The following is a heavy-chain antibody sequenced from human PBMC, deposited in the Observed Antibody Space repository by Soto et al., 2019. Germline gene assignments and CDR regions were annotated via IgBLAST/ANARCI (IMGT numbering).Heavy chain of an antibody. Sequence: QVQLVQSGAEVKNPGSSVRVSCKASGGTFSNYAISWVRQAPGQGLEWMGGIIPPLGTTNYAQKFQGRVTITADESTGTAYMERSSLRSEGPAVYYCARGGFWNGYYSWFDPWGQGTLVTVSS. CDR3: ARGGFWNGYYSWFDP. D-gene: IGHD3-3*01. CDR1: GGTFSNYA. CDR2: IIPPLGTT. V-gene: IGHV1-69*11. J-gene: IGHJ5*02.